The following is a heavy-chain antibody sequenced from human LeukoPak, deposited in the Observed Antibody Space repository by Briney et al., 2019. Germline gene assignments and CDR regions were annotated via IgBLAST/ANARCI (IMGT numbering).Heavy chain of an antibody. CDR3: ARALYYYDSSGYIDY. D-gene: IGHD3-22*01. V-gene: IGHV3-53*01. Sequence: GGSLRLSCAASGFTFSSNYMSWVRQAPGKGLEWVSVIYSGGSTYYADSVKGRFTISRDNSKNTLYLQMNSLRAEDTAVYYCARALYYYDSSGYIDYWGQGTLVTVSS. J-gene: IGHJ4*02. CDR2: IYSGGST. CDR1: GFTFSSNY.